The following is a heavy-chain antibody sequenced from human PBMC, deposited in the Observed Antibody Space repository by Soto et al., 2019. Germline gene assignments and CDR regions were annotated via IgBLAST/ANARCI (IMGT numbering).Heavy chain of an antibody. V-gene: IGHV1-69*06. CDR1: GGTFSSYA. CDR2: IIPIFGTA. D-gene: IGHD2-21*02. J-gene: IGHJ6*02. CDR3: ARAPRRDVVVTAHPRWYYGMDV. Sequence: SVKVSGKASGGTFSSYAISWVRQAPGQGLEWMGGIIPIFGTANYAQKFQGRVTITADKSTSTAYMELSSLRSEDTAVYYCARAPRRDVVVTAHPRWYYGMDVWGQGTTVTVSS.